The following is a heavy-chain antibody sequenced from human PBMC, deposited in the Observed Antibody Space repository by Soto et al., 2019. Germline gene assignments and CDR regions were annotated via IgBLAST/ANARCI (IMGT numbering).Heavy chain of an antibody. CDR2: IQYSGYS. J-gene: IGHJ6*02. CDR1: GGSITNYY. Sequence: QVQLQESGPGLVKPSETLSLTCTVSGGSITNYYCSWFRHPPGKGLEWIGYIQYSGYSAYNLSLKRRVTMSMDASKTQLSLMLASVTATDTAVYYCARHGFGSRHGLVDVWGQGTTVIVSS. V-gene: IGHV4-59*08. CDR3: ARHGFGSRHGLVDV. D-gene: IGHD3-10*01.